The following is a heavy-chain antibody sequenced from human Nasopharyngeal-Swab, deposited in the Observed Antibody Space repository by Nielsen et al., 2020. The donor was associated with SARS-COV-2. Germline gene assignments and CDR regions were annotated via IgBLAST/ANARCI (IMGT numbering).Heavy chain of an antibody. D-gene: IGHD1-26*01. CDR3: ARVGGDSVGATDY. Sequence: SVKVSCKASGGTFSSYAISWVRQAPGQGLEWMGGIIPIFGTANYAQKFQGRVTITADESTSTAYMELSSLRSEDTAVYYCARVGGDSVGATDYWGQGTLVTVSS. CDR1: GGTFSSYA. CDR2: IIPIFGTA. J-gene: IGHJ4*02. V-gene: IGHV1-69*13.